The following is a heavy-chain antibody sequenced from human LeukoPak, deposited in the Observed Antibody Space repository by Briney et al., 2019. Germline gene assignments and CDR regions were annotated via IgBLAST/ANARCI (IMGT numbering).Heavy chain of an antibody. Sequence: SETLSLTCTVYGGSFSGYYWSWIRQPPGKGLEWIGEINHSGSTNYNPSLKSRVTISVDTSKNQFSLKLSSVAAADTAVYYCARVPDMITFGGVIVTHFDYWGQGTLVTVSS. CDR1: GGSFSGYY. D-gene: IGHD3-16*02. V-gene: IGHV4-34*01. CDR2: INHSGST. J-gene: IGHJ4*02. CDR3: ARVPDMITFGGVIVTHFDY.